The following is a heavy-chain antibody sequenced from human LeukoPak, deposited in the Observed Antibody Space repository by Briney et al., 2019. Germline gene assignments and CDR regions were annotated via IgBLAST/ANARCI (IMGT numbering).Heavy chain of an antibody. V-gene: IGHV3-53*01. Sequence: GGSLRLSCAASGFTVSSNYMSWVRQAPGKGLEWVSVIYSGGTTYYADSVKGRFTISRDNSENTLYLQMNSLRGEDTAVYYCARVLSVSYCDSWAQGTLVTVSS. D-gene: IGHD2/OR15-2a*01. CDR2: IYSGGTT. CDR1: GFTVSSNY. CDR3: ARVLSVSYCDS. J-gene: IGHJ4*02.